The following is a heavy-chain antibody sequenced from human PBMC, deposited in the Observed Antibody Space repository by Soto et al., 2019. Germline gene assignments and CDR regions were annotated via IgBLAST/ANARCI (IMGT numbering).Heavy chain of an antibody. CDR1: GYGFTTDG. D-gene: IGHD1-1*01. Sequence: QVHLVQSGAEVKKPGASVKVSYKGSGYGFTTDGITWVRQAPGQGLEWMAWISAHNGNTNYAQKLQGRVTVTRDTSTSTAYMELRSLRSDDTAVYYCARGRYGDYWGQGALVTVSS. CDR3: ARGRYGDY. V-gene: IGHV1-18*01. CDR2: ISAHNGNT. J-gene: IGHJ4*02.